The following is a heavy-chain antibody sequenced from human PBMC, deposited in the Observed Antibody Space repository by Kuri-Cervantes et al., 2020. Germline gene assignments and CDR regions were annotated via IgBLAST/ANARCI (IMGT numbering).Heavy chain of an antibody. CDR1: GESFSAYY. V-gene: IGHV4-34*01. Sequence: SETLSLTCAVNGESFSAYYWNWIRQFPGKGLEWIGEITHSGSTNYKPSLKSRATISVDASKNQFSLKLSSVTAADTAVYYCARGTIFGVVTKFDPWGQGTLVTVSS. CDR2: ITHSGST. D-gene: IGHD3-3*01. J-gene: IGHJ5*02. CDR3: ARGTIFGVVTKFDP.